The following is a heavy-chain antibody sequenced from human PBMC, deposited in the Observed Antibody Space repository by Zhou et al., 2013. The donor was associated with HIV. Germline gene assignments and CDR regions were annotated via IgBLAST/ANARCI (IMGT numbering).Heavy chain of an antibody. Sequence: QVQLVQSGAEVKQPGASVKVSCKASGYNFTNFYIHWVRQAPGQGPEWMGIINPDAGNTNYAQKFRGRLTMTRDTSTSTAYMELSSLRSEDTAVYYCSRLGYDFWGQGTRXPSP. CDR2: INPDAGNT. V-gene: IGHV1-46*01. CDR3: SRLGYDF. D-gene: IGHD1-26*01. J-gene: IGHJ4*02. CDR1: GYNFTNFY.